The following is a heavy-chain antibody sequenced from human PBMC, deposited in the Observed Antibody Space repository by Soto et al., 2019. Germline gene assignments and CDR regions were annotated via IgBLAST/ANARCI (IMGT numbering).Heavy chain of an antibody. CDR3: TTGDYYYGSGSYYIPDYYYYYGMDV. D-gene: IGHD3-10*01. CDR1: GFTFSNAW. Sequence: PGGSLRLSCAASGFTFSNAWMNWVRQAPGKGLEWVGRIKSKTDGGTTDYAAPVKGRFTISRDDSKNTLYLQMNSLKTEDTAVYYCTTGDYYYGSGSYYIPDYYYYYGMDVWGQGTTVTVSS. J-gene: IGHJ6*02. CDR2: IKSKTDGGTT. V-gene: IGHV3-15*07.